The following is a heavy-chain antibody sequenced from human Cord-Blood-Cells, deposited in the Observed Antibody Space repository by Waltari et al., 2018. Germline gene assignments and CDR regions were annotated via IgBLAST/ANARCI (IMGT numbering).Heavy chain of an antibody. J-gene: IGHJ4*02. V-gene: IGHV3-30*04. Sequence: QVQLVESGGGVVQPGRSLRLSCPASGFTFSSYAMHWVRQAPGKGLEWVAVISYDGSNKYYADSVKGRFTISRDNSKNTLYLQMNSLRAEDTAVYYCARDHPDYWGQGTLVTVSS. CDR2: ISYDGSNK. CDR1: GFTFSSYA. CDR3: ARDHPDY.